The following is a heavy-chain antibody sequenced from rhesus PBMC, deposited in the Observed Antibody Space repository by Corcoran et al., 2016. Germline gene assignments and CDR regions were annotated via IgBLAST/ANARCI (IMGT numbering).Heavy chain of an antibody. D-gene: IGHD6-37*01. CDR3: ASPAAAAGLRNRFDV. J-gene: IGHJ5-1*01. CDR1: GGSTSSNY. Sequence: QVQLQESGPGLVKPSETLSLTCAVSGGSTSSNYWSWIRQAPGTGREWIGRIYGSGGSTDYTPSLKSRVSISTDTSKNQFSLKLSSVTAADTAVYYCASPAAAAGLRNRFDVWGPGVLVTVSS. V-gene: IGHV4-160*01. CDR2: IYGSGGST.